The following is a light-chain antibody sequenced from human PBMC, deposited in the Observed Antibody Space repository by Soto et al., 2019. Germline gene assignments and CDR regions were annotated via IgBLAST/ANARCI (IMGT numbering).Light chain of an antibody. CDR1: QTISSW. J-gene: IGKJ1*01. CDR3: QHYNSYGT. CDR2: KAS. Sequence: DIQMTQSPSTLSGSVGDRVTITCRASQTISSWLAWYQQKPGKAPKLLIYKASTLKSGVPSRFSGSGSGTEFTLTISSLQPDDFATYYCQHYNSYGTFGQGTRVEI. V-gene: IGKV1-5*03.